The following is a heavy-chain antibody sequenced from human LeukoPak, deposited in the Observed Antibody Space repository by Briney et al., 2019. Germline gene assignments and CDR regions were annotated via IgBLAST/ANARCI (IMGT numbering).Heavy chain of an antibody. CDR3: ARGGATRGRFEN. Sequence: GSLRLSCAASGFPFNVQTMSWVRQAPGKGLDWVASMRQDGSEIYYVDSVKGRFTISRDNPKNSPYLQMNSLRAEDTAVYYCARGGATRGRFENWGQGTLVTVSS. V-gene: IGHV3-7*01. CDR1: GFPFNVQT. J-gene: IGHJ4*02. D-gene: IGHD1-26*01. CDR2: MRQDGSEI.